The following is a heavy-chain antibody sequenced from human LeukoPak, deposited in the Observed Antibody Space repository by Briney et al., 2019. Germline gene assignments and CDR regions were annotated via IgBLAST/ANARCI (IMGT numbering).Heavy chain of an antibody. CDR3: ARVGALGGHDF. CDR1: GDSISSSNW. CDR2: IYHSGNT. V-gene: IGHV4-4*02. D-gene: IGHD1-26*01. Sequence: PSGTLSLTCAVSGDSISSSNWWSWVRQPPGKGLEWIGEIYHSGNTNYNPALQSRVTISLDKSKNQFSLNLNSVTAADTAVYHCARVGALGGHDFWGQGSLVTGSS. J-gene: IGHJ4*02.